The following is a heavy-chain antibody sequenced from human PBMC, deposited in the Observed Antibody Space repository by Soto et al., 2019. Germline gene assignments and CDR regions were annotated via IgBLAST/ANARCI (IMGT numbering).Heavy chain of an antibody. CDR3: ARHHIAARRGVYCFDP. J-gene: IGHJ5*02. CDR1: GFTFSSYA. Sequence: QVQLVESGGGVVQPGRSLRLSCAASGFTFSSYAMHWVRQAPGKGLEWVAVISYDGSNKYYADSVKGRFTISRDNSKNTLYLQMNSLRAEDTAGYYCARHHIAARRGVYCFDPWGQGTLVTVSS. V-gene: IGHV3-30-3*01. CDR2: ISYDGSNK. D-gene: IGHD6-6*01.